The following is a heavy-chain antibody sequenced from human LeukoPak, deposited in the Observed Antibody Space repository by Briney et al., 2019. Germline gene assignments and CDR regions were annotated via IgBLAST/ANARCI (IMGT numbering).Heavy chain of an antibody. CDR3: ARLAALGVDY. D-gene: IGHD6-25*01. V-gene: IGHV4-59*08. CDR2: IYYSGST. CDR1: GGSISSYY. J-gene: IGHJ4*02. Sequence: PSETLSLTCTVSGGSISSYYWSWIRQPPGKGLEWIGYIYYSGSTNYNPSLKSRVTISVDTSKNQFSLKLSSVTAADTAVYYCARLAALGVDYWGQGTLVTVSS.